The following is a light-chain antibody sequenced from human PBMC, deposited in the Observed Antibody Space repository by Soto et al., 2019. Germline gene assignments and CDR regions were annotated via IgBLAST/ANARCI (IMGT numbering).Light chain of an antibody. CDR3: QSSDSSLNG. J-gene: IGLJ1*01. CDR2: GNS. Sequence: QSVLTQPPSVSGAPGQRVTISCTGSSSNIGAGYDVHWYQQLPGTAPKLLIYGNSNRPSGVPDRFSGSKSGTSASLAITGLQAEDEADYYCQSSDSSLNGXGTGTNVT. CDR1: SSNIGAGYD. V-gene: IGLV1-40*01.